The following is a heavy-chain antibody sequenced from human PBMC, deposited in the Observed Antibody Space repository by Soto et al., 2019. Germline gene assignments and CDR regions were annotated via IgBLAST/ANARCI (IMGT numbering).Heavy chain of an antibody. V-gene: IGHV2-5*01. CDR1: GFSLNTAGGG. D-gene: IGHD7-27*01. J-gene: IGHJ6*02. CDR2: ICWNDDK. Sequence: SGPTLVNPTQTLTLTCTLSGFSLNTAGGGVVWIRQPPGKALEWLALICWNDDKRYSPSLNNRLTITKDTSRNQVVLTMTNVAPDDTGTYYCAHRPNWGINGLGAWGQGTTVTVSS. CDR3: AHRPNWGINGLGA.